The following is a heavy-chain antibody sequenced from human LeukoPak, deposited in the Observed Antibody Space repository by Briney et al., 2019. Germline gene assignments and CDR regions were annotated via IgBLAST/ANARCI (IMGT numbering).Heavy chain of an antibody. D-gene: IGHD5-18*01. Sequence: GGSLRLSCAASGFTFSSYGMHWVRQAPGKGLEWVALISYDGSNKYYADSVKGRFTISRDNSKNTLYLQMNSLRAEDTAVYYCASVYSYGWFDYWGQGTLVTVSS. J-gene: IGHJ5*01. CDR3: ASVYSYGWFDY. V-gene: IGHV3-30*03. CDR1: GFTFSSYG. CDR2: ISYDGSNK.